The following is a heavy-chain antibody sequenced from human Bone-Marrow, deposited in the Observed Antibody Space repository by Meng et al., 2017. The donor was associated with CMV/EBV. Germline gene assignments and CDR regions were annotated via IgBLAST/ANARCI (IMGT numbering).Heavy chain of an antibody. V-gene: IGHV3-30*04. CDR1: GFTFSSYA. CDR2: ISYDGSNK. Sequence: GESLKISCAASGFTFSSYAMHWVRQAPGKGLEWVAVISYDGSNKYYADSVKGRFTISRDNSKNTLYLQMNSLRAEDTAVYYCARTWYYYDFWSGYLYYYGMDVWGQGTTVTVSS. J-gene: IGHJ6*02. D-gene: IGHD3-3*01. CDR3: ARTWYYYDFWSGYLYYYGMDV.